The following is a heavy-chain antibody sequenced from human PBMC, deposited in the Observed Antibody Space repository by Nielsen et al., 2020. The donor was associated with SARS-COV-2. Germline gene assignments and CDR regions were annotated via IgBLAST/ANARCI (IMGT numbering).Heavy chain of an antibody. J-gene: IGHJ6*02. CDR3: ARGVELPHQPPAMDV. D-gene: IGHD2-15*01. CDR1: GFTFDDYG. V-gene: IGHV3-20*04. Sequence: GESLKISCAASGFTFDDYGMSWVRQAPGKGPEWVSGINWNGGSTYYADSVKGRFTISRHNAENTVYLQMNSLRTDDTAVYYCARGVELPHQPPAMDVWGQGTTVTVSS. CDR2: INWNGGST.